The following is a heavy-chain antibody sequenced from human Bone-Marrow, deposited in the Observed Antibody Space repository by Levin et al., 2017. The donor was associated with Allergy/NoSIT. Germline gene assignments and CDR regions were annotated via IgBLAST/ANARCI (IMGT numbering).Heavy chain of an antibody. J-gene: IGHJ4*02. V-gene: IGHV4-31*02. CDR1: GASVSSGVF. CDR3: ARESVYYGSGSWIDC. Sequence: KSSETLSLTCTVSGASVSSGVFWSCIRQYPGKGLEWIVHIYYPGNTSYNPSLKSRVSILEDRSKNQLSLKLDSVTAADTAVYYCARESVYYGSGSWIDCWGQGTLVTVSS. CDR2: IYYPGNT. D-gene: IGHD3-10*01.